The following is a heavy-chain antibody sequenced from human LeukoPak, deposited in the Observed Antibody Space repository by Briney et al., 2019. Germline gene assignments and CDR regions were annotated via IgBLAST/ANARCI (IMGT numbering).Heavy chain of an antibody. CDR3: ARGVEDCSSTSCYRHFDY. J-gene: IGHJ4*02. CDR1: GGSISSYY. V-gene: IGHV4-59*12. Sequence: SETLSLTCTVSGGSISSYYWSWIRQPPGKGLEWIGYIYHSGSTYYNPSLKSRVTISVDRSKNQFSLKLSSVTAADTAVYYCARGVEDCSSTSCYRHFDYWGQGTLVTVSS. D-gene: IGHD2-2*01. CDR2: IYHSGST.